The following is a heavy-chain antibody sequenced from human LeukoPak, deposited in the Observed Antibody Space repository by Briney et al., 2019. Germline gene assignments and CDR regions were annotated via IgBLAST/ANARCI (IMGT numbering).Heavy chain of an antibody. V-gene: IGHV3-48*04. J-gene: IGHJ4*02. CDR1: GFSFSTFY. D-gene: IGHD5-12*01. CDR2: ISDSGSVI. CDR3: ARDPGSGYEEHFDY. Sequence: PGGSLRLSCAASGFSFSTFYMNWVRQAPGKGLEWVSYISDSGSVIFYADSLKGRFTISRDNAKNSLYLQMNSLRAEDTAVYYCARDPGSGYEEHFDYWGQGTLVTVSS.